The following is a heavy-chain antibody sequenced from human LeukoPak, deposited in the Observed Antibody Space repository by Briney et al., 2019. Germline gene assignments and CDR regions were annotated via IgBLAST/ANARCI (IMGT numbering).Heavy chain of an antibody. CDR1: GFTFSSYA. V-gene: IGHV3-23*01. CDR3: ARDRRYYDSSGYYLDY. Sequence: GGSLRLSCAASGFTFSSYAMSWVRQAPGKGLEWVSAISGSGGSTYYADSVKGRFTISRDNSKDTLYLQMNSLRAEDTAVYYCARDRRYYDSSGYYLDYWGQGTLVTVSS. D-gene: IGHD3-22*01. CDR2: ISGSGGST. J-gene: IGHJ4*02.